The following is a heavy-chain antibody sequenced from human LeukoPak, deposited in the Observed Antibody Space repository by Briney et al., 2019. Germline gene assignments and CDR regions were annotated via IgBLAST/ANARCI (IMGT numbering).Heavy chain of an antibody. CDR3: ARDGTSLNLAEFDY. J-gene: IGHJ4*02. D-gene: IGHD1-1*01. V-gene: IGHV4-39*07. CDR1: GGSISNYY. Sequence: SETLSLTCTVSGGSISNYYWGWIRQPPGKGLEWIGRIYYSGTTYYNPSLTSQVTISVDTSKNQFSLKLSSVTAADTAVYYCARDGTSLNLAEFDYWGQGTLVTVSS. CDR2: IYYSGTT.